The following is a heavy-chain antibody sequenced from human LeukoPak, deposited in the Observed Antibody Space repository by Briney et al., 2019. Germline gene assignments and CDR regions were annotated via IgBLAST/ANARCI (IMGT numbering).Heavy chain of an antibody. V-gene: IGHV4-38-2*01. Sequence: SETLSLTCAVSGYSISSGYYWGWIRQPPGKGLEWIGSIYHSGSTFYNPSLKSRVTISVDTSKNQFSLTLSSVTAADTAVYYCAREEGSSWSAFDYWGQGNLVTVSS. CDR1: GYSISSGYY. CDR3: AREEGSSWSAFDY. J-gene: IGHJ4*02. CDR2: IYHSGST. D-gene: IGHD6-13*01.